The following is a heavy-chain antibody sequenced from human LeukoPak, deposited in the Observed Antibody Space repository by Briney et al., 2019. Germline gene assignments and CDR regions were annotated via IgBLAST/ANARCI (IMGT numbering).Heavy chain of an antibody. CDR3: AREEYFQDSNGYSYYFHS. J-gene: IGHJ4*02. V-gene: IGHV4-4*07. Sequence: SETLSLTCTVSGGSIGWDYWSWIRQSAGRGLEWIGRIYKSGSTNYNPSFTSRVTMSVDTSKNQFSLTVTSVTAADTAVYYCAREEYFQDSNGYSYYFHSWGQGSLVTVSS. CDR2: IYKSGST. D-gene: IGHD3-22*01. CDR1: GGSIGWDY.